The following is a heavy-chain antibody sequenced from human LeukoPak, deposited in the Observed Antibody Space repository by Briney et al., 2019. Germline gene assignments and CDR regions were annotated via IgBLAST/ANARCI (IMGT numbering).Heavy chain of an antibody. Sequence: GGSLRLSCAASGFTVSSNYMSWVRQAPGKGLEWVSVIYTGGNTDYADSVKGRFTISRDNSKNTLYLQMNSLRAEDTAVYYCASGSSGSYSGLHDYWGQGTLVTVSS. D-gene: IGHD3-10*01. CDR1: GFTVSSNY. J-gene: IGHJ4*02. CDR2: IYTGGNT. CDR3: ASGSSGSYSGLHDY. V-gene: IGHV3-53*01.